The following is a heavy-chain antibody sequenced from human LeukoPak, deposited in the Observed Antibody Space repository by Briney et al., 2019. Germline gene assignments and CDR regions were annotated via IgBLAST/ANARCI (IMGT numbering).Heavy chain of an antibody. CDR2: INHSGST. CDR3: ASGPYYDLLTGFQH. J-gene: IGHJ1*01. V-gene: IGHV4-34*01. Sequence: GSLRLSCAASGFTFSSYGMSWVRQPPGKGLECIGEINHSGSTNYNPSLKSRVTISVDTSKNQFSLKLSSVTAADTAVYYCASGPYYDLLTGFQHWGQGTLVTVAS. CDR1: GFTFSSYG. D-gene: IGHD3-9*01.